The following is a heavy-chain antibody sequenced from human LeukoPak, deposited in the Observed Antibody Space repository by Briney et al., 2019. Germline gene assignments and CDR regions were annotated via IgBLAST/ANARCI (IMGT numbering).Heavy chain of an antibody. CDR2: IYPGDFDT. J-gene: IGHJ6*03. V-gene: IGHV5-51*01. CDR3: ARHLGDSSGYYYYYYMDV. D-gene: IGHD3-22*01. CDR1: GYSFTSYW. Sequence: GESMKISCKGSGYSFTSYWICWVRQMPEKGLEWMGIIYPGDFDTRYNPFFQGQVTISADTSISTAYLQWSSLKASDTAMYYCARHLGDSSGYYYYYYMDVWGKGTTVTVSS.